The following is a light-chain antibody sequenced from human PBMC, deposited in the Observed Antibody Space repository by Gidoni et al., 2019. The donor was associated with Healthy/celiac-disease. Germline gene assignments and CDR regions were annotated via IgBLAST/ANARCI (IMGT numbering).Light chain of an antibody. CDR3: QQYGSSLKWT. J-gene: IGKJ1*01. Sequence: EFVLTQSPGPLSLYPGERATLSCRAIQSVSSSYLSWYHQKPAQAPRLLLYGASSRATGIPDRFSGSGSGTDFTLTISRLEPEDFAVYYCQQYGSSLKWTFGQGTKVEIK. V-gene: IGKV3-20*01. CDR1: QSVSSSY. CDR2: GAS.